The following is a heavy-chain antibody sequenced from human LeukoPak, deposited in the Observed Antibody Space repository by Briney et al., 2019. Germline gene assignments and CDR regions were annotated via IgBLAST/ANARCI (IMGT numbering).Heavy chain of an antibody. D-gene: IGHD3-22*01. CDR1: GGTFSSYA. J-gene: IGHJ3*02. Sequence: GASVKVSCKASGGTFSSYAISWVRQAPGQGLEWMGGIIPIFGTANYAQKFQGRVTITTEESTSTAYREQSSLRSEDTAVYYCAREQSSGYYRVGAFDIWGQGTMVTVSS. V-gene: IGHV1-69*05. CDR2: IIPIFGTA. CDR3: AREQSSGYYRVGAFDI.